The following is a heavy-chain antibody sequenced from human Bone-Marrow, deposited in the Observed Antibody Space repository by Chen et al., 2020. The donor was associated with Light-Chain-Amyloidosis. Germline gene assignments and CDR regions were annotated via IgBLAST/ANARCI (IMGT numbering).Heavy chain of an antibody. CDR1: NFTFDVYT. CDR2: ISSSSRST. V-gene: IGHV3-21*01. J-gene: IGHJ3*02. D-gene: IGHD2-8*01. CDR3: AKEMGIHNGAFDI. Sequence: VPLVESGGGLVKPGGSLRLSCAGSNFTFDVYTMNWVRLTPGKGLEWVSAISSSSRSTYYADSVRGRFTTSRDNADNSLTLHMDDLRVEDTGVYFCAKEMGIHNGAFDIWGRGTVVTVSS.